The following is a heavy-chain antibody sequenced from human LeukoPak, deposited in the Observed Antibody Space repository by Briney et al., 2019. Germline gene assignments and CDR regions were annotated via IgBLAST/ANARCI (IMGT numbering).Heavy chain of an antibody. CDR3: ARHSGGNYHYFDY. J-gene: IGHJ4*02. D-gene: IGHD1-26*01. Sequence: SETLSLTCTVSSGSMSSGGYYWSWIRQPPGKGLELIGYIYHSGSTYYNPSLKSRVTISVDRSNNQFSLKLNSVTAADTAVYYCARHSGGNYHYFDYWGQGTLVTVSS. V-gene: IGHV4-30-2*01. CDR2: IYHSGST. CDR1: SGSMSSGGYY.